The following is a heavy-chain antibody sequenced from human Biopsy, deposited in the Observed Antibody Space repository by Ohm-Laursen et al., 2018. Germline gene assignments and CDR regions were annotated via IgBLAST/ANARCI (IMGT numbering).Heavy chain of an antibody. D-gene: IGHD3-3*01. CDR1: GESMGTYY. J-gene: IGHJ5*01. CDR3: ARVRGGFLEWFDY. V-gene: IGHV4-59*01. CDR2: IYYSGTA. Sequence: TLSLTCTVSGESMGTYYWTWIRQPPGKGLEWIASIYYSGTANKNPSLKSRVTISVDTSKRQFYLELSSVTAADTAIYYCARVRGGFLEWFDYWGQGTLITVSS.